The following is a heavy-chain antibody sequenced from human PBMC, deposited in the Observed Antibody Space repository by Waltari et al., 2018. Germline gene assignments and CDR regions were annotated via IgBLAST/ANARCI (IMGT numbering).Heavy chain of an antibody. J-gene: IGHJ5*02. Sequence: QVQLVQSGAEVKKPGASVKVSCKASGYTFTGYYIHSVRQAPGQRLEWMGWINPNSGGTNYAQKFQGRVTMTRDTSISTAYMELSRLRSDDTAVYYCARESGYYDSSGPSNWFDPWGQGTLVTVSS. V-gene: IGHV1-2*02. CDR1: GYTFTGYY. CDR3: ARESGYYDSSGPSNWFDP. CDR2: INPNSGGT. D-gene: IGHD3-22*01.